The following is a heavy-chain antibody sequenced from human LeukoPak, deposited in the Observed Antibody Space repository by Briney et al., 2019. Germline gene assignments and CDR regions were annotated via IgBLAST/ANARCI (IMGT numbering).Heavy chain of an antibody. D-gene: IGHD3-10*01. V-gene: IGHV3-30*02. Sequence: GGSLRLSCAASGFTFSSYGMHWVRQAPGKGLEWVAFIRYDGSNKYYADSVKGRFTISRDNSKNTLYLQMNSLRAEDTAVYYCAKDLKLLWFGELLDYWGQGTLVTVSS. CDR2: IRYDGSNK. CDR3: AKDLKLLWFGELLDY. J-gene: IGHJ4*02. CDR1: GFTFSSYG.